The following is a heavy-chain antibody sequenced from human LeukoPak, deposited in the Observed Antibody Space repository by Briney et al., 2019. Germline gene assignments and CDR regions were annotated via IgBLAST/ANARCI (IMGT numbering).Heavy chain of an antibody. Sequence: PGPSLKISRKGSGYSFTSSWIGWVRQMPGNCREWVGIIDLGDSDTRYSPSFQGQVTISADKSISTAYLQWSSLKASDTAMYYCARHPAYDSSGYYYFWGQGTLVTVSS. V-gene: IGHV5-51*01. CDR1: GYSFTSSW. CDR3: ARHPAYDSSGYYYF. CDR2: IDLGDSDT. D-gene: IGHD3-22*01. J-gene: IGHJ4*02.